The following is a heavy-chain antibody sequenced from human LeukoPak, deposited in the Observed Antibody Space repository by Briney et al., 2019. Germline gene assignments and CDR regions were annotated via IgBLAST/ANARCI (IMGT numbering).Heavy chain of an antibody. CDR2: INPNSGGT. Sequence: ASVKVSCKASGYTFTGYYMHWVRQAPGQGLEWMGWINPNSGGTNYAQKFQGRVTMTRDTSISTDYMELSRMRSDDTAVYYCTRGGPVAGTHKYFQHWGQGTLVTVSS. CDR1: GYTFTGYY. D-gene: IGHD6-19*01. V-gene: IGHV1-2*02. CDR3: TRGGPVAGTHKYFQH. J-gene: IGHJ1*01.